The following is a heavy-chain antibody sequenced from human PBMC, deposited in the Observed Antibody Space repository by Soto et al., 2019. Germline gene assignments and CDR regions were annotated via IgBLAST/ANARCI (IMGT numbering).Heavy chain of an antibody. Sequence: QVQLQESGPGLVKPSQTLSLTCTVSGGSISSGGYYWSWIRQHPGKGLEWIGYIYYSGTTYYNPSLKSRVTISVDTSKNQFSLKLSSVTAADTAVYYCAREEYYCSGSQSHPYCDYGMDVWGQGTTVTVSS. CDR3: AREEYYCSGSQSHPYCDYGMDV. V-gene: IGHV4-31*03. D-gene: IGHD3-10*01. CDR1: GGSISSGGYY. CDR2: IYYSGTT. J-gene: IGHJ6*02.